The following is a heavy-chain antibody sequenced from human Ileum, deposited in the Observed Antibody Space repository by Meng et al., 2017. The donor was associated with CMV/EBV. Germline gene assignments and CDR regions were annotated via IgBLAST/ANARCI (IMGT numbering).Heavy chain of an antibody. J-gene: IGHJ5*02. D-gene: IGHD2/OR15-2a*01. Sequence: GYGGSFRGYYWSWIRQPPGKGLEWIGEINHSGSTNYNPSLKSRVTISVDTSKNQFSLKLSSVTAADTAVYYCARELIVVAANWFDPWGQGTLVTVSS. CDR2: INHSGST. CDR1: GGSFRGYY. V-gene: IGHV4-34*01. CDR3: ARELIVVAANWFDP.